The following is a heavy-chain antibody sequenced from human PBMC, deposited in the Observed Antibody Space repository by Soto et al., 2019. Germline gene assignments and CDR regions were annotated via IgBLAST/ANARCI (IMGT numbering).Heavy chain of an antibody. CDR1: GERFTTYG. D-gene: IGHD4-17*01. CDR2: ISTYNTNT. Sequence: ASVKVSCKASGERFTTYGISWVRQAPGQGLEWMGWISTYNTNTKYAPKFQGRLLLTTDTSTTTAHMELRSLRPDDTAVYYCARWAGQVRDYGGPFDYWGQGTLVTVSS. CDR3: ARWAGQVRDYGGPFDY. J-gene: IGHJ4*02. V-gene: IGHV1-18*04.